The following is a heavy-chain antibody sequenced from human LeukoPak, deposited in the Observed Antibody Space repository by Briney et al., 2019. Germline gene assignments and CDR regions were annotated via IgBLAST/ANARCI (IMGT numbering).Heavy chain of an antibody. CDR3: ATMATIPVAFDY. CDR1: GGTFSSYA. Sequence: ASVKASCKASGGTFSSYAISWVRQAPGQGLEWMGGIIPIFGTANYAQKFQGRVTITADESTSTAYMELSSLRSEDTAVYYCATMATIPVAFDYWGQGTLVTVSS. V-gene: IGHV1-69*01. CDR2: IIPIFGTA. D-gene: IGHD5-24*01. J-gene: IGHJ4*02.